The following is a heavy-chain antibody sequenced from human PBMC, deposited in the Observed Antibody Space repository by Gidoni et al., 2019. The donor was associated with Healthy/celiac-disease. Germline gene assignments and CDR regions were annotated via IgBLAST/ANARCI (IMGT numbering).Heavy chain of an antibody. J-gene: IGHJ6*02. D-gene: IGHD5-18*01. CDR3: ARATSDTKDTAIPKRYYYYYYGMDV. V-gene: IGHV4-59*01. CDR2: IYASGST. CDR1: GGPIGSSH. Sequence: QAQLQESGPGLVKPSETMSLTCTVSGGPIGSSHWSWVRPPPGKGLEWIGFIYASGSTNYNPSRKSRVTISVDTSKNQSSLKLSSVTAADTAVYYCARATSDTKDTAIPKRYYYYYYGMDVWGQGTTVTVSS.